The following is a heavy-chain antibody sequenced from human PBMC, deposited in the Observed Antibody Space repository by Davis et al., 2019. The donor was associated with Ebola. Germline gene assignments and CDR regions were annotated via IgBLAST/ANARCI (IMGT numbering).Heavy chain of an antibody. Sequence: ASVKVSCKASGYTFTNYYMPWVRHAPGQGLEWMGMINPNDGRTIYAQKFQGRVTVTRDTSTTTVYMDLSSLRSEDTALYYCTTPGGQDSGYDVFDIWGQGTMVTVS. CDR3: TTPGGQDSGYDVFDI. V-gene: IGHV1-46*03. CDR1: GYTFTNYY. D-gene: IGHD5-12*01. J-gene: IGHJ3*02. CDR2: INPNDGRT.